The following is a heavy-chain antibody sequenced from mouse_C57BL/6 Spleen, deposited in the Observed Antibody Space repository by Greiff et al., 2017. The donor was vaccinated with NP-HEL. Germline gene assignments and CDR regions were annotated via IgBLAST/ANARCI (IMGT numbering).Heavy chain of an antibody. V-gene: IGHV1-64*01. CDR3: AKISITTVWYFDV. CDR1: GYTFTSYW. Sequence: VQLQQSGAELVKPGASVKLSCKASGYTFTSYWMHWVKQRPGQGLEWIGMIHPNSGSTNYNEKFKSKATLTADKSSSTAYMQLSSLTSEDSAVYYCAKISITTVWYFDVWGTGTTVTVSS. D-gene: IGHD1-1*01. CDR2: IHPNSGST. J-gene: IGHJ1*03.